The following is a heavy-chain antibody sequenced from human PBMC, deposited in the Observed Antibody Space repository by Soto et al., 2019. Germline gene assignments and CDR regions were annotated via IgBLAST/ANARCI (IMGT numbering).Heavy chain of an antibody. CDR3: ARDVSPGSSSLYLDAFDI. Sequence: EVQLEESGGGLVQPGGSLRLSCAASGFTLSMYWMTWVRQAPGRGLEGVANINQDGSTKSYLDSVRGRFTIPRDNVRNSLYLQMDSLRAEDTALYYCARDVSPGSSSLYLDAFDIWGQGKMVIVSS. J-gene: IGHJ3*02. V-gene: IGHV3-7*05. D-gene: IGHD6-13*01. CDR2: INQDGSTK. CDR1: GFTLSMYW.